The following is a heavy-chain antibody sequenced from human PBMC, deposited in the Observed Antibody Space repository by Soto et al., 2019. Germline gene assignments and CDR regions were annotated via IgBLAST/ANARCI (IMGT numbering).Heavy chain of an antibody. CDR2: FSASDGST. CDR3: ANARQAVAGTGAFDS. Sequence: EVQLLESGGGLIQPGVSLRLSCAASGFTFSTYALTWVRPAPGKGLEWVSAFSASDGSTQYAYSVQGRFTISRDNSTNTLYLQMNSLSAEDTAVYYCANARQAVAGTGAFDSWGQGSLVTVSS. J-gene: IGHJ4*02. CDR1: GFTFSTYA. V-gene: IGHV3-23*01. D-gene: IGHD6-19*01.